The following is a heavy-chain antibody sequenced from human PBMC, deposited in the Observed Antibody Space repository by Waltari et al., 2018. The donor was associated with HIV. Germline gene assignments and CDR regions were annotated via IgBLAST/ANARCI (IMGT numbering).Heavy chain of an antibody. D-gene: IGHD2-15*01. Sequence: LVQSGGGEVPEGGSLLLSCAGSGFDFSRFSLIWVRQTPRRDLEWVASLRRDTYEANYLASVRGRFTISRDNARSSAFLEMTGLRVEDTATYYCVRDDPGYVPIDYWGQGSQVIVS. J-gene: IGHJ4*02. CDR1: GFDFSRFS. V-gene: IGHV3-21*04. CDR3: VRDDPGYVPIDY. CDR2: LRRDTYEA.